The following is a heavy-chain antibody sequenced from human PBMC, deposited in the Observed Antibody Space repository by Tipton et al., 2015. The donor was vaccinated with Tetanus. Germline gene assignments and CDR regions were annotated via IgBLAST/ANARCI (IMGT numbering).Heavy chain of an antibody. CDR2: IFNYGGT. CDR3: ARAPNRISRAYDY. J-gene: IGHJ4*02. V-gene: IGHV3-53*01. CDR1: GFTVSNSY. D-gene: IGHD1-14*01. Sequence: SLRLSCAASGFTVSNSYMTWVRQAPGKGLEWVSSIFNYGGTYSADSVKGRFTISRDNSKNTLYLQMNSLRAEDTAVYYCARAPNRISRAYDYWGQGTQITVSS.